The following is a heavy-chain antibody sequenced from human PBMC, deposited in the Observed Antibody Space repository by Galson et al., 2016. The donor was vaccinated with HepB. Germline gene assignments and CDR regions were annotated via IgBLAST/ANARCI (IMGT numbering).Heavy chain of an antibody. Sequence: SLRLSCAASGFTFSSYSTSWVRQAPGKGLEWVAGISASGARTYYGDSVKGRFTISRDNSMNTVYLQINGLRGDDTAVYYCAKDRTAGIPTGRFDYWGQGTLVTVSS. V-gene: IGHV3-23*01. J-gene: IGHJ4*02. CDR3: AKDRTAGIPTGRFDY. CDR2: ISASGART. D-gene: IGHD2-21*02. CDR1: GFTFSSYS.